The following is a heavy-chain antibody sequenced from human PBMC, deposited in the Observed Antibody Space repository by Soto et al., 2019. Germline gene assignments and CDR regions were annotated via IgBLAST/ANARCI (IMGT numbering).Heavy chain of an antibody. CDR1: GFTFSSYA. CDR3: AKVGGIAVAVGH. CDR2: ISGSGGST. V-gene: IGHV3-23*01. Sequence: ESVGGLVQPGGSLRLSCAASGFTFSSYAMSWVRQAPGKGLEWVSAISGSGGSTYYADSVKGRFTISRDNSKNTLYLQMNSLRAEDTAVYYCAKVGGIAVAVGHWGQGTLVTVSS. D-gene: IGHD6-19*01. J-gene: IGHJ4*02.